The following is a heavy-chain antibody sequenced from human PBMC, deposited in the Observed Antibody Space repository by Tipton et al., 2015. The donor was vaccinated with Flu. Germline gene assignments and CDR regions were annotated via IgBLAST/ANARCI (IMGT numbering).Heavy chain of an antibody. CDR3: ARDQVNPHLTHGMDV. D-gene: IGHD1-14*01. J-gene: IGHJ6*02. CDR1: GGSVSSGSYY. CDR2: IYYSGST. Sequence: TLSLTCTVSGGSVSSGSYYWSWIRQPPGKGLEWIGYIYYSGSTNYNPSLKSRVTISVDTSKNQFSLKLSSVTAADTAVYYCARDQVNPHLTHGMDVRGQGTTLTVSS. V-gene: IGHV4-61*01.